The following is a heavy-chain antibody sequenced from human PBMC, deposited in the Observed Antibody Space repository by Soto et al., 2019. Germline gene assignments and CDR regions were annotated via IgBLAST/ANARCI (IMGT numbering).Heavy chain of an antibody. CDR1: GGSISSYY. V-gene: IGHV4-59*01. J-gene: IGHJ6*02. D-gene: IGHD2-15*01. CDR3: ARRLSSHYGMGV. CDR2: IYYTGST. Sequence: QVQLQESGPGLVKPSETLSLTCSVSGGSISSYYWSWIRQPPGKGLEWIGYIYYTGSTNYNPSLKSRVTISVDTSKNQFSLKLSSVTAADTAVYYCARRLSSHYGMGVWGQGTTVTVSS.